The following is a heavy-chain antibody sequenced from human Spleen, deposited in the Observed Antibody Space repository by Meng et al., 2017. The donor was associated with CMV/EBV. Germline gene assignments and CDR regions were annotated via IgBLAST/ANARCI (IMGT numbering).Heavy chain of an antibody. D-gene: IGHD5-18*01. CDR1: GYSFTSYW. J-gene: IGHJ6*02. Sequence: GESLKISCKGSGYSFTSYWIGWVRQMPGKGLEWMGIIYPGDSDTRYSPSFQGQVTISADKSISTAYLQWSNLKASDTGMYYCARMQLGGYYGMDVWGQGTTVTVSS. V-gene: IGHV5-51*01. CDR2: IYPGDSDT. CDR3: ARMQLGGYYGMDV.